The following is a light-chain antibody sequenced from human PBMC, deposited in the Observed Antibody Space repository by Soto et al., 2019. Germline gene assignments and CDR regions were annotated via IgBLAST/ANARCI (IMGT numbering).Light chain of an antibody. CDR1: QSVRSNF. J-gene: IGKJ1*01. Sequence: EIVLTQSPGTLSLSPGERATLSWGASQSVRSNFLAWYQQKPGQAPRLLIYGASNRATGIPDRFSGSGSGTDSTLTITRLEPEDFAMYNCQRYDSLRTFGQGTKVDIK. CDR2: GAS. CDR3: QRYDSLRT. V-gene: IGKV3-20*01.